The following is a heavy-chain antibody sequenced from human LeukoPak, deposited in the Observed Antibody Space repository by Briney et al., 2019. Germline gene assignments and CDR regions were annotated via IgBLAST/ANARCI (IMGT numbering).Heavy chain of an antibody. CDR2: ISGSGGST. D-gene: IGHD3-10*01. CDR3: ARDQGVRGAAGY. J-gene: IGHJ4*02. CDR1: GFTFSSYA. V-gene: IGHV3-23*01. Sequence: PGGSLRLSCAASGFTFSSYAMSWVRQAPGKGLEWVSAISGSGGSTYYADSVKGRFTISRDNSKNTLYLQMNSLRAEDTAVYYCARDQGVRGAAGYWGQGTLVTVSS.